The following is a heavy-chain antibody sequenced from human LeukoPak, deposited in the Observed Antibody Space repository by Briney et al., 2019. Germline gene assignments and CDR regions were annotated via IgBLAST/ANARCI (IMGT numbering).Heavy chain of an antibody. CDR1: GYTFTSYD. CDR2: MNPNSGNT. Sequence: ASVKVSCKASGYTFTSYDINWVRQATGQGLEWMGWMNPNSGNTGYAQKFQGRVTMTRNTSISTAYMEPSSLRSEDTAVYYCARGNFDSTGGNYFDYWGQGTLVTVSS. J-gene: IGHJ4*02. D-gene: IGHD3-22*01. CDR3: ARGNFDSTGGNYFDY. V-gene: IGHV1-8*01.